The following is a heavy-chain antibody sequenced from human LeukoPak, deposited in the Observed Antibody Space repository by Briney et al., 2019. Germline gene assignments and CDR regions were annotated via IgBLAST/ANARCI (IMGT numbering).Heavy chain of an antibody. CDR3: AREEKTRNGMDV. Sequence: KPGGSLRLSCAASGFSFSRYSINWVRQAPGKGLEWVSYISGGSTYIYYGDSVKGRFTISRDNAKNSLFLQMNSLRAEDTAVYYCAREEKTRNGMDVWGQGTKVTVSS. CDR1: GFSFSRYS. V-gene: IGHV3-21*06. J-gene: IGHJ6*02. CDR2: ISGGSTYI.